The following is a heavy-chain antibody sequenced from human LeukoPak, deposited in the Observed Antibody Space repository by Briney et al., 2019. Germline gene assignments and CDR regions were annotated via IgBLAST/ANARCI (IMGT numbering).Heavy chain of an antibody. CDR1: GFTFSSYA. CDR2: ISGSGGST. V-gene: IGHV3-23*01. Sequence: QTGGSLRLSCAASGFTFSSYAMSWVRQAPGKGLEWVSAISGSGGSTYYADSVKGRFTISRDNSKNTLYLQMNSLRAEDTAVYYCAKVRGGVPAAQYVDYWGQGTLVTVSS. CDR3: AKVRGGVPAAQYVDY. J-gene: IGHJ4*02. D-gene: IGHD2-2*01.